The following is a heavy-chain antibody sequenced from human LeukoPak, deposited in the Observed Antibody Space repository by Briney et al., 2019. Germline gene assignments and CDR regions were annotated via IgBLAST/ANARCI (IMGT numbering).Heavy chain of an antibody. Sequence: PGGSLRLSCAASGFTVSSNYMSWVRQAPGKGLEWVSVIYSGGSTYYADSVKGRFTISRDNAKNSLYLQMNSLRAEDTALYYCAKDYGDLPVHWFDPWGQGTLVTVSS. CDR1: GFTVSSNY. CDR2: IYSGGST. J-gene: IGHJ5*02. D-gene: IGHD4-17*01. CDR3: AKDYGDLPVHWFDP. V-gene: IGHV3-53*05.